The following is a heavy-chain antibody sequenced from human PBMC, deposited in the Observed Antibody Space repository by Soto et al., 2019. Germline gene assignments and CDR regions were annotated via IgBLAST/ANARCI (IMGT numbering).Heavy chain of an antibody. J-gene: IGHJ4*02. CDR2: SGGT. Sequence: TSETLSLTCTVSGASISSSGYYWDWIRQPPGKGLEWIGSSGGTYFNPSLKSRVTISVDTSKNQFSLKLSSVTAADTAVYYCARQGKYSVSDYWGQGALVPVSS. CDR1: GASISSSGYY. D-gene: IGHD5-12*01. CDR3: ARQGKYSVSDY. V-gene: IGHV4-39*01.